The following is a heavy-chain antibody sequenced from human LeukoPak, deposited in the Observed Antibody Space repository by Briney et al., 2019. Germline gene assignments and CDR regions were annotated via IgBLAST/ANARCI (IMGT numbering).Heavy chain of an antibody. CDR1: GFTFTSSA. V-gene: IGHV1-58*02. Sequence: ASVKVSCKASGFTFTSSAMQWVRQARGQRLEWIGWIVVGSGNTNYAQKFQERVTITRDMSTSTAYMELSSLRSEDTAVYYCAADHTDFGVVAPFDPWGQGTLVTVSS. CDR2: IVVGSGNT. J-gene: IGHJ5*02. CDR3: AADHTDFGVVAPFDP. D-gene: IGHD3-3*01.